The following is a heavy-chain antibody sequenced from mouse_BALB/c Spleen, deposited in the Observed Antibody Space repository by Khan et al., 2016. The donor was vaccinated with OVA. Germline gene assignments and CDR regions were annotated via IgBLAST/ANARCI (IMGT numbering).Heavy chain of an antibody. V-gene: IGHV3-2*02. CDR3: ARGNYYGYAMDY. CDR1: GYSITSNYA. Sequence: EVQLQESGPGLVKPSQSLSLTCTVTGYSITSNYAWNWIRQFPGNKLEWMGYISYSGSTNYNPSLKSRISITRATSKNQFFLQLNSVTTEYTATYYCARGNYYGYAMDYWGQGTAITVSS. J-gene: IGHJ4*01. CDR2: ISYSGST. D-gene: IGHD1-1*01.